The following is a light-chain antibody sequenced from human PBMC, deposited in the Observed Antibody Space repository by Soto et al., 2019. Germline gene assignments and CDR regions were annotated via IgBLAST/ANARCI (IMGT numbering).Light chain of an antibody. CDR2: GAS. Sequence: EIVMTQSPATLSVSPGERATLSCRASQSITSNLAWYHQKPGQAPRLLIYGASTRATGIPASFSGSASGTEFTLTISSLQSENFAIYYSQQFNNWPLAFGGGTKVEIK. CDR1: QSITSN. J-gene: IGKJ4*01. V-gene: IGKV3-15*01. CDR3: QQFNNWPLA.